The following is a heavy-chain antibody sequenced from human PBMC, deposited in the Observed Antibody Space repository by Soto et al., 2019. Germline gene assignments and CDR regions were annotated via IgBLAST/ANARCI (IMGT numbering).Heavy chain of an antibody. Sequence: PSETLSLTCTVSGDSMTSGDYSWSWILHPPGKGLEWLGYIYRTGNTHYSPSLKSRVSISQDRSKNQFSLELTSVTAADTAVYYCARGDYQYSIDYWGQGTLVTVS. CDR2: IYRTGNT. D-gene: IGHD2-2*01. V-gene: IGHV4-30-2*01. J-gene: IGHJ4*02. CDR3: ARGDYQYSIDY. CDR1: GDSMTSGDYS.